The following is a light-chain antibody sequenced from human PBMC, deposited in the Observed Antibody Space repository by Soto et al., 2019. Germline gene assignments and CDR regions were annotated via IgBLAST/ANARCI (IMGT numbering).Light chain of an antibody. CDR1: QSISSTY. CDR3: QHFGGSSKT. V-gene: IGKV3-20*01. CDR2: GAS. J-gene: IGKJ1*01. Sequence: EIVLTQSPGTLSLSPGERATLSCRASQSISSTYYLTWYQQKPGQAPRLLIYGASTRATGIPDRFSGSGSGTDFTLTISRLDPEDFAVYYCQHFGGSSKTFSQGTKVEIK.